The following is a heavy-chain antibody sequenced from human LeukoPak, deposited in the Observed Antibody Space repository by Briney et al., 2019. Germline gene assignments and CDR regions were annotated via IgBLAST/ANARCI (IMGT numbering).Heavy chain of an antibody. D-gene: IGHD3-9*01. J-gene: IGHJ4*02. CDR2: IYSGGST. Sequence: GGSLRLSCAASGFTVSSNYMSWVRQAPGKGLEWVSVIYSGGSTYYADSVKGRFTISRDNAKNSLYLQMNSLRVEDTAVYYCARDWDFDWLLTFDYWGQGTLVTVSS. CDR3: ARDWDFDWLLTFDY. CDR1: GFTVSSNY. V-gene: IGHV3-66*01.